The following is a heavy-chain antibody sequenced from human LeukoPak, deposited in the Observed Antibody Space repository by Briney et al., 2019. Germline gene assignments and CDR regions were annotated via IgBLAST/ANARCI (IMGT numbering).Heavy chain of an antibody. CDR1: GFTFSSYG. Sequence: GGSLRLSCEASGFTFSSYGMHRVRQAPGKGLEWVAVIWYDGSNKYYADSVKGRFTISRDNSKNTLYLQMNSLRAEDTAVYYCAKAPNYYGSGSPFDYWGQGTLVTVSS. D-gene: IGHD3-10*01. J-gene: IGHJ4*02. CDR2: IWYDGSNK. CDR3: AKAPNYYGSGSPFDY. V-gene: IGHV3-33*06.